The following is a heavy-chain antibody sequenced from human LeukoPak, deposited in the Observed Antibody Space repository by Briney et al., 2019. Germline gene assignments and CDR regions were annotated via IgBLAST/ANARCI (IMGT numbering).Heavy chain of an antibody. CDR3: AKSKFPFDADGWHGYFDF. D-gene: IGHD3-10*01. J-gene: IGHJ4*02. V-gene: IGHV3-23*01. CDR1: GFTFSSYA. CDR2: VTGSGGNT. Sequence: GGSLRLSCAASGFTFSSYAMSWVRQAPGKGLEWVSTVTGSGGNTYYADSVKGRFTISRDNSRNTLFMQMYSLRADDTAVYYCAKSKFPFDADGWHGYFDFWGQGTLVTVSS.